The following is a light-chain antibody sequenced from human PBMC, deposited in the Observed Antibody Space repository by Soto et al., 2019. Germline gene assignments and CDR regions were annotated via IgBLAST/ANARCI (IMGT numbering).Light chain of an antibody. CDR2: GAS. V-gene: IGKV3-20*01. Sequence: EIVLTQSPGTLSLSPGERATLSCRASQSLTSDYLAWYQQKPGQTPRLLIYGASSRATGIPDRFSGSGSGTDFTLTISRLEPEDFAVYYCQQYGSSRITFGQGTRLEI. CDR3: QQYGSSRIT. J-gene: IGKJ5*01. CDR1: QSLTSDY.